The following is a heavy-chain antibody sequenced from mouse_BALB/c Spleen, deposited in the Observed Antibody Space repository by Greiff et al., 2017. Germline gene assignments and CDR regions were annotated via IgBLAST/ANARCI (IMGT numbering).Heavy chain of an antibody. D-gene: IGHD1-1*01. CDR1: GYTFTSYW. CDR2: IYPGDGDT. CDR3: ARAGSAVVAPFDY. J-gene: IGHJ2*01. V-gene: IGHV1-87*01. Sequence: VKLQESGAELARPGASVKLSCKASGYTFTSYWMQWVKQRPGQGLEWIGAIYPGDGDTRYTQKFKGKATLTADKSSSTAYMQLSSLASEDSAVYYCARAGSAVVAPFDYWGQGTTLTVSS.